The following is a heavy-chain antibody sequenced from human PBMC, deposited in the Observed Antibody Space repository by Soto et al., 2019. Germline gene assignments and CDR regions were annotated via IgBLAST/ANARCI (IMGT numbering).Heavy chain of an antibody. J-gene: IGHJ5*02. CDR1: GFTFSSYS. Sequence: EVQLVESGGGLVQPGGSLRLSCAASGFTFSSYSMNWVRQAPGKGLEWVSYISSSSSTIYYADSVKGRFTISRDNAKNSLYLQMNSLRVEDTAVYYCARAYYYDSSGYLNWFDPWGQGTLVTVSS. CDR2: ISSSSSTI. CDR3: ARAYYYDSSGYLNWFDP. D-gene: IGHD3-22*01. V-gene: IGHV3-48*01.